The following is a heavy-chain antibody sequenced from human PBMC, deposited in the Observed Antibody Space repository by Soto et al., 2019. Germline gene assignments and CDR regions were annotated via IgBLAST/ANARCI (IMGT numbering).Heavy chain of an antibody. CDR1: GFTFSSYG. J-gene: IGHJ4*02. V-gene: IGHV3-30*18. Sequence: QVQLVESGGGVVQPGRSLRLSCAASGFTFSSYGMHWVRQAPGKGLEWVAVISYDGSNKYYADSVKGRFTISRDNSKNTLYLQMNRLRAGDTAVYYCAKDLRLAGTDYFDYWGQGTLVTVSS. CDR3: AKDLRLAGTDYFDY. D-gene: IGHD1-7*01. CDR2: ISYDGSNK.